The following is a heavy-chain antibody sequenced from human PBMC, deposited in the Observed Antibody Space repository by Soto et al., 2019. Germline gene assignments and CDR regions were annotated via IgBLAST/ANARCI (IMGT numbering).Heavy chain of an antibody. D-gene: IGHD3-22*01. CDR2: IDPNNGNR. CDR3: ARDRLRGYDSSGFYS. CDR1: GYRFSSYG. V-gene: IGHV1-18*01. J-gene: IGHJ4*02. Sequence: QVQLVQSGAELRKPGASVKVSCQAYGYRFSSYGVHWLRQAPGQGLEWMGWIDPNNGNRNYAQKFEDRLSMTTATSTNRIYMELKSLKSADTAIYYCARDRLRGYDSSGFYSWGQGTLVTVSS.